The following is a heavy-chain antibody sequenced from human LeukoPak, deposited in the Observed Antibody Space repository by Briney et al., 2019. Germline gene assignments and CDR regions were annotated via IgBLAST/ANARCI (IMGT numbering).Heavy chain of an antibody. CDR1: GFTLSTYG. CDR2: IRNDGSIK. J-gene: IGHJ4*02. D-gene: IGHD2-2*01. V-gene: IGHV3-30*02. CDR3: AKDLPAAYFDY. Sequence: PGGSLRLSCAASGFTLSTYGMHWVRQAPGKGLEWVAFIRNDGSIKYYADSVKGRLTISRDNSKNRLYLQMNSLRAEDTAVYYCAKDLPAAYFDYWGQGTQVTVSS.